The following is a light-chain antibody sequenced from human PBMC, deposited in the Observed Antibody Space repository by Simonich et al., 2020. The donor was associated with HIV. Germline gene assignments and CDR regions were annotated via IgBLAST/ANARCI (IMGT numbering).Light chain of an antibody. CDR1: QTFLYSSTNKNY. CDR2: WAS. V-gene: IGKV4-1*01. J-gene: IGKJ1*01. CDR3: QQYYSTPRT. Sequence: DIVMTQSPDSLAVSLGERATINCKSSQTFLYSSTNKNYLAWYQQKPGQPPKLLIYWASTRQSGVPDRFSGSGSGTDFTLTISSLQAEDVAVYYCQQYYSTPRTFGQGTKVEIK.